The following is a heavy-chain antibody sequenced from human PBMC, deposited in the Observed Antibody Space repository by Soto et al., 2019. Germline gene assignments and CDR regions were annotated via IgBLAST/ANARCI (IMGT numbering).Heavy chain of an antibody. Sequence: EVQLLESGGGLVQPGGSLRLSCAASGFTFSSYVMSWVRQAPGKGLEWVSSITNGGGGAYYADSVKGRFTISRDNSNNTLYLQMNSLRAEDTAVYYCAKDCSGGSCFSGYWGQGTLVTVSS. D-gene: IGHD2-15*01. CDR3: AKDCSGGSCFSGY. CDR2: ITNGGGGA. CDR1: GFTFSSYV. V-gene: IGHV3-23*01. J-gene: IGHJ4*02.